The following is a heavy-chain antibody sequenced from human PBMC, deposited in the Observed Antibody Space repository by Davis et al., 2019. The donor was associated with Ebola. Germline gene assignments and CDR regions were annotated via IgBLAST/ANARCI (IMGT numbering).Heavy chain of an antibody. CDR3: ARGRVLWGDAFDI. J-gene: IGHJ3*02. CDR1: GYTFKNYA. CDR2: ISAYNGNT. V-gene: IGHV1-18*01. Sequence: ASVKVSCKASGYTFKNYAISWVRQAPGQGLEWMGWISAYNGNTNYAQILQGRVTMTTDTSTGTAYMELRSLRSDDTAVYYCARGRVLWGDAFDIWGQGTMVTVSS. D-gene: IGHD2-21*01.